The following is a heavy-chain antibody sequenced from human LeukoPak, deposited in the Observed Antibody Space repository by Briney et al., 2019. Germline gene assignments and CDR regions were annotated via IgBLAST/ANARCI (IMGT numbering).Heavy chain of an antibody. CDR2: ISGSGGST. J-gene: IGHJ4*02. CDR1: GFTFSSYG. Sequence: GGSLRLSCAASGFTFSSYGMSWVRQAPGKGLEWVSAISGSGGSTYYADSVKGRFTISRDNSKNTLYLQMNSLRAEDTAVYYCAKKGDYDILTGYPSFDYWGQGTLVTVSS. D-gene: IGHD3-9*01. CDR3: AKKGDYDILTGYPSFDY. V-gene: IGHV3-23*01.